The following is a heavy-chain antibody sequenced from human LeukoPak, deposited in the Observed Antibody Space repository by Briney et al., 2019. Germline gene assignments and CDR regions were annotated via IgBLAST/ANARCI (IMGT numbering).Heavy chain of an antibody. D-gene: IGHD2-8*02. J-gene: IGHJ4*02. CDR1: GGSISGYY. Sequence: SETLSLTCTVSGGSISGYYWSWIRQPPGKGLEYIGYIFYSGSTNYIPSLKSRVTISVDTSKNQFSLRLTSVTAADTAMYYCARLGFCTGDNCLDDYWGQGTLVTVSS. V-gene: IGHV4-59*08. CDR3: ARLGFCTGDNCLDDY. CDR2: IFYSGST.